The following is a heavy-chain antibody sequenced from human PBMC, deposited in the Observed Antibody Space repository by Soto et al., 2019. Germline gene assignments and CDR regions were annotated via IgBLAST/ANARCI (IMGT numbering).Heavy chain of an antibody. CDR1: GGSISSSSYY. CDR2: IYYSGST. CDR3: ARVDCSGGSCYPKY. Sequence: QLQLQESGPGLVKPSETLSLTCTVSGGSISSSSYYWGWIRQPPGKGLEWIGSIYYSGSTYYNPSLKSRVTISVDTSKNQFALKLSSVTAADTAVYYGARVDCSGGSCYPKYWGQGTLVTVSS. J-gene: IGHJ4*02. V-gene: IGHV4-39*01. D-gene: IGHD2-15*01.